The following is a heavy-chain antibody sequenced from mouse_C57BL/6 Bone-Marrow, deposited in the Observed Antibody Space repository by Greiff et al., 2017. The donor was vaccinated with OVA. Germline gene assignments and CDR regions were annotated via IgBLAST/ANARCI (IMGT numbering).Heavy chain of an antibody. V-gene: IGHV1-63*01. J-gene: IGHJ4*01. Sequence: QVQLQQSGAELVRPGTSVKMSCKASGYTFTNYWIGWAKQRPGHGLEWIGDIYPGGGYTNYNEKFKGKATLTADKSSSTAYMQFSGLTSEDSAIYYCARVGELYAMDYWGQGTSVTVSS. CDR2: IYPGGGYT. CDR1: GYTFTNYW. CDR3: ARVGELYAMDY.